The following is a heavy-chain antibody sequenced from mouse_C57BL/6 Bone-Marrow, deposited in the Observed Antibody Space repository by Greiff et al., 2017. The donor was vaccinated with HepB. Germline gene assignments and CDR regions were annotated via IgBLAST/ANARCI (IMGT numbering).Heavy chain of an antibody. CDR3: ARDEAGYAMDY. CDR1: GFTFSDFY. D-gene: IGHD3-2*02. Sequence: DVKLVDSGGGLVQSGRSLRLSCATSGFTFSDFYMEWVRQAPGKGLEWIAASRNKANDYTTEYSASVKGRFIVSRDTSQSILYLQMNALRAEDTAIYYCARDEAGYAMDYWGQGTSVTVSS. J-gene: IGHJ4*01. CDR2: SRNKANDYTT. V-gene: IGHV7-1*01.